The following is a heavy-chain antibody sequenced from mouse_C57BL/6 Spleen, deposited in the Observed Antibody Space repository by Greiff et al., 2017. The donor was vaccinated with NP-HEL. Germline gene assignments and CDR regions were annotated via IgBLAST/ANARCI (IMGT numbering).Heavy chain of an antibody. CDR2: IYPGSGST. V-gene: IGHV1-55*01. J-gene: IGHJ4*01. Sequence: QVQLQQPGAELVKPGASVKMSCKASGYTFTSYWITWVKQRPGQGLEWIGDIYPGSGSTNYNEKFKSKATLTVDTSSSTAYMQLSSLTSEDSAVYYCARRGIYYDYDEAMDYWGQGTSVTVSS. CDR1: GYTFTSYW. D-gene: IGHD2-4*01. CDR3: ARRGIYYDYDEAMDY.